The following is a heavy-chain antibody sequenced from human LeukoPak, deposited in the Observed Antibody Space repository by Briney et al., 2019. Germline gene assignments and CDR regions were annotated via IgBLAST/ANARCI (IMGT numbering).Heavy chain of an antibody. CDR1: GDSINKYF. D-gene: IGHD6-13*01. J-gene: IGHJ4*02. CDR2: ISHTGET. V-gene: IGHV4-59*01. Sequence: KPSETLSLTCTVSGDSINKYFWSWLRQSPGKGLEWIGYISHTGETNYNPSLKSRVTISLDKSNNQFSLRLTSVTAADTAVYYCARAGPENLSWRYYIDFWGQGILVTVSS. CDR3: ARAGPENLSWRYYIDF.